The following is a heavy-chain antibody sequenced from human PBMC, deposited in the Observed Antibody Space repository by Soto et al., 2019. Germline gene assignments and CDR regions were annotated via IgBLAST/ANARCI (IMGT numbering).Heavy chain of an antibody. J-gene: IGHJ6*03. CDR3: ATVSPMVRGVMGYYYYYLAV. CDR1: GGTFSSYA. CDR2: IIPIFGTA. V-gene: IGHV1-69*06. D-gene: IGHD3-10*01. Sequence: GASVKVSCKASGGTFSSYAISWVRQAPGQGLEWMGGIIPIFGTANYAQKFQGRVTMTADTSTNTAYMELSSLRSEDTAVYYCATVSPMVRGVMGYYYYYLAVWGKGTTVTVSS.